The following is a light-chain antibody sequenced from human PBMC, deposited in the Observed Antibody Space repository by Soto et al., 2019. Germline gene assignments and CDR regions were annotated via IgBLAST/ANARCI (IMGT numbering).Light chain of an antibody. CDR2: VAS. Sequence: IVLTQSPGTLSLSPGERATLSCRASQMVSSGYLAWDQQKPGQAPRLLIYVASSRATGIPDSFSGSGSGTRFTLTISRLEPEDFAVYYCQQYGRSPLFTFGPGTKVDIK. CDR1: QMVSSGY. J-gene: IGKJ3*01. V-gene: IGKV3-20*01. CDR3: QQYGRSPLFT.